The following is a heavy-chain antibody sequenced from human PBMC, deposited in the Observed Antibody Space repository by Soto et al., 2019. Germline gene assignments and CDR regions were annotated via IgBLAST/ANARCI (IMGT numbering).Heavy chain of an antibody. J-gene: IGHJ4*02. D-gene: IGHD6-19*01. CDR3: ARHMRAVADPLAY. Sequence: SETLSLTCTVSGGSIRDTIYYWGWIRQPPGKGLEWIGSIHYSGSTHYNPSLKSRVTISVDPSKSQFSLNLTSVTPADTSVYYCARHMRAVADPLAYWGQGTVVTVSS. CDR1: GGSIRDTIYY. CDR2: IHYSGST. V-gene: IGHV4-39*01.